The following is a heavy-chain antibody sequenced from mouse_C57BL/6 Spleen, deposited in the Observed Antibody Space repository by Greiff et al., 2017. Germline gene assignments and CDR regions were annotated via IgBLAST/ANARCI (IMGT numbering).Heavy chain of an antibody. D-gene: IGHD1-1*01. Sequence: EVNLVESGGGLVQPKGSLKLSCAASGFSFNTYAMNWVRQAPGKGLEWVARIRSKSNNYATYYADSVKDRFTISRDDSESMLYLQMNNLKTEDTAMYYCVRQTVVAKGYFDVWGTGTTVTVSS. CDR2: IRSKSNNYAT. V-gene: IGHV10-1*01. CDR3: VRQTVVAKGYFDV. CDR1: GFSFNTYA. J-gene: IGHJ1*03.